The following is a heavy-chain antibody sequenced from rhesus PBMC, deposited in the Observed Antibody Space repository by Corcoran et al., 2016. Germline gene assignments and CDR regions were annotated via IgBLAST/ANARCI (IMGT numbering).Heavy chain of an antibody. CDR2: IYGSGGSN. CDR3: ARVGSSWSEWDTVGTEWYFDL. CDR1: GYSISSGYY. J-gene: IGHJ2*01. D-gene: IGHD5-42*01. V-gene: IGHV4S14*01. Sequence: QVQLQESGPGLVKPSETLSLTCAVSGYSISSGYYWGWIRQPPGKGPEWLGGIYGSGGSNYLNPSLKRRVTLSVDTSKNQFSLKLSSVTAADTAVYYCARVGSSWSEWDTVGTEWYFDLWGPGTPITISS.